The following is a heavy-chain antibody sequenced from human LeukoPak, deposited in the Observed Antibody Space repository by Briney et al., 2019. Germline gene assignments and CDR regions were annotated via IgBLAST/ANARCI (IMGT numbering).Heavy chain of an antibody. Sequence: PSETLSLTCTVSGASISSSYWSWIRQPPGKGLEWIGYISNHGSANYNPSLNSPVTISVGTSQNQFFLELSSVTAADTAVYYCARASYTEDNSAYTGGYYFMGVWGKGTTVTVSS. CDR2: ISNHGSA. CDR1: GASISSSY. V-gene: IGHV4-59*01. CDR3: ARASYTEDNSAYTGGYYFMGV. D-gene: IGHD2-2*02. J-gene: IGHJ6*03.